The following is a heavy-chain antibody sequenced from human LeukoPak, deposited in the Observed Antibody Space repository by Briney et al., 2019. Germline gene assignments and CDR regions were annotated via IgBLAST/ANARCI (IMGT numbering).Heavy chain of an antibody. J-gene: IGHJ6*03. V-gene: IGHV1-2*02. Sequence: ASVKVSCKASGYTFTGYYMHWVRQAPGQGLEWMGWINPNSGGTNYAQKFQGRVTMTRDTSISTAYMELSRLRSDDTAVYYCARGNGRYYYYYMDVWGKGTTVTVSS. CDR1: GYTFTGYY. CDR3: ARGNGRYYYYYMDV. CDR2: INPNSGGT. D-gene: IGHD1-1*01.